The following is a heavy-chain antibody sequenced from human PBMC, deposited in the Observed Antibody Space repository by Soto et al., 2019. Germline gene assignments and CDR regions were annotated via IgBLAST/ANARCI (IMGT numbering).Heavy chain of an antibody. CDR1: GFTFSSYA. CDR2: ISGSGGST. J-gene: IGHJ6*02. D-gene: IGHD2-21*02. V-gene: IGHV3-23*01. Sequence: LRLSCAASGFTFSSYAMSWVRQAPGKGLEWVSAISGSGGSTYYADSVKGRFTISRDNSKNTLYLQMSSLRAEDTAVYYCAKDPVEVTDMDYYYYGMDVWGQGTTVTVS. CDR3: AKDPVEVTDMDYYYYGMDV.